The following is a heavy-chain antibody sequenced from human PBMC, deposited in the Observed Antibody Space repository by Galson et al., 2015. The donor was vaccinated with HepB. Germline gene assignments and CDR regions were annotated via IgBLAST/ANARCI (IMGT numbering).Heavy chain of an antibody. CDR3: AREGISITGTTSGVDV. V-gene: IGHV6-1*01. Sequence: CAISGDSVSSNSAAWNWIRQSPSRGLELLGRTYYRSKWFNDYAVSVKGRITINPDTSKNQFSLQLNSVTPEDTALYYCAREGISITGTTSGVDVWGQGTTVTVSS. J-gene: IGHJ6*02. CDR2: TYYRSKWFN. D-gene: IGHD1-7*01. CDR1: GDSVSSNSAA.